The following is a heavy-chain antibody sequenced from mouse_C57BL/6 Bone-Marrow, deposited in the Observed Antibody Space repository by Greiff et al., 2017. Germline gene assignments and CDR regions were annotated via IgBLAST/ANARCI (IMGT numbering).Heavy chain of an antibody. CDR1: GFTFISYG. J-gene: IGHJ1*03. CDR3: ARRGDYCSIFYWYFDV. D-gene: IGHD1-1*01. V-gene: IGHV5-6*01. Sequence: EVQGVESGGDLVKPGGSLKLSCAASGFTFISYGMSWVRQTPDKRLEWVATISSGGSYTYYPDSVKGRFTISRDNAKNTLYLQMSSLKSEDTAMYYCARRGDYCSIFYWYFDVWGTGTTVTVSS. CDR2: ISSGGSYT.